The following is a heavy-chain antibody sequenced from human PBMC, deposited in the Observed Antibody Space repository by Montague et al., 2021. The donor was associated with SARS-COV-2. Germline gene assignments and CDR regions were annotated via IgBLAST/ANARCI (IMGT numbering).Heavy chain of an antibody. CDR2: ISGRGDKI. D-gene: IGHD3-16*01. Sequence: SPRLSCAAPELSFSMFNMNWVRLSPGKGLEWIAHISGRGDKIYYADSVKGRFTISRDNARYSVFLHMDSLRDDDSAVYYCAGSGEWRIRWVFDYWGQGSLVAVSS. CDR3: AGSGEWRIRWVFDY. V-gene: IGHV3-48*02. CDR1: ELSFSMFN. J-gene: IGHJ4*02.